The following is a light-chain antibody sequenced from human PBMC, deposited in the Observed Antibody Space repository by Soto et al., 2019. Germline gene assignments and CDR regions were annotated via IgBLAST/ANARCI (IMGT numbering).Light chain of an antibody. CDR2: GAS. V-gene: IGKV1D-12*01. Sequence: DIRMTQSPSSVSASVGDRVTITCRASQGISSWLGWYQQKPGKAPNLLIYGASTLQFGVPSRFSGSGSGTDFTLTINSLQPEDFATYFCQQANSFPFTFGQGTKLEI. J-gene: IGKJ2*01. CDR3: QQANSFPFT. CDR1: QGISSW.